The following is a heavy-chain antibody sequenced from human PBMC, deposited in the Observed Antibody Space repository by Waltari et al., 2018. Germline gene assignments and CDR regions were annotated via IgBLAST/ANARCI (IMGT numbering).Heavy chain of an antibody. V-gene: IGHV1-8*01. D-gene: IGHD1-26*01. CDR3: ARGVGGATRGYYGMDV. CDR1: GYSLPGYE. CDR2: LKRNSGDT. Sequence: QVQLVQSEAEVKKLGAPGIPPARPSGYSLPGYEFNWVRQASGQGPELMGWLKRNSGDTDHAHNCQGRITMTTDTSINTACLELTSLRSEDTAVYYCARGVGGATRGYYGMDVWGQGTSVTVS. J-gene: IGHJ6*02.